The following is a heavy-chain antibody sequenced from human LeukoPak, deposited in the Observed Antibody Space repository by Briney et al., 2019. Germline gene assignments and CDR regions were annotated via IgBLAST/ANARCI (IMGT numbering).Heavy chain of an antibody. D-gene: IGHD3-10*01. V-gene: IGHV1-69*05. CDR2: IIPILGTA. Sequence: ASVKVSCKASGGAFNNYAISWVRQAPGQGLEWMGGIIPILGTANYAQNFQGRVTITTDESTSTAYMELSSLRSEDTAVYYCARWVTMVRGVTYYYMDVWGKGTSVTVSS. J-gene: IGHJ6*03. CDR1: GGAFNNYA. CDR3: ARWVTMVRGVTYYYMDV.